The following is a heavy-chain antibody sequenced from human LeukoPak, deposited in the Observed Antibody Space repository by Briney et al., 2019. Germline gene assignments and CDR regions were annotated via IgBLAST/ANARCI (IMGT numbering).Heavy chain of an antibody. V-gene: IGHV4-59*13. CDR2: IYFSCTT. CDR3: AREDPQTTVPEGLDV. J-gene: IGHJ6*02. Sequence: SETLSLPCTVSGGSISHYYWSWLRQPPGRGREWIGYIYFSCTTNITPYPKSRVTISVDMSKTQFSLKLSSVTAADTAVYYCAREDPQTTVPEGLDVWGPGTTATVSS. D-gene: IGHD4-17*01. CDR1: GGSISHYY.